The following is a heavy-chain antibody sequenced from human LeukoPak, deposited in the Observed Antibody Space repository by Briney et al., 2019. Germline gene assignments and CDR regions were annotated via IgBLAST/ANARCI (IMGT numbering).Heavy chain of an antibody. CDR2: IIPIFGTA. V-gene: IGHV1-69*01. CDR3: ARDYYYDSSGYYDN. J-gene: IGHJ4*02. Sequence: SVKVSCKASGGTFSSYAISWVRQAPGQGLEWMGGIIPIFGTANYAQKFQGRVTITADESTSTAYMELSSLRSEDTAVYYCARDYYYDSSGYYDNWGQGTLVTVSS. CDR1: GGTFSSYA. D-gene: IGHD3-22*01.